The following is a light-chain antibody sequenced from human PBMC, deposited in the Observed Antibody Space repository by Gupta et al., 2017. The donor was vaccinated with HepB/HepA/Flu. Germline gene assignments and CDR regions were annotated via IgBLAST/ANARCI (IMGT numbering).Light chain of an antibody. CDR2: TND. CDR3: AVWDDSLNVAV. V-gene: IGLV1-44*01. CDR1: SSSIGINN. Sequence: QSVVTQPPSASGTPGQRVTISCSGRSSSIGINNVNWYQQFRGMAPKLLIYTNDQRPSGVPDRFSGSKSGTSASLAISGLQSEDEADYYCAVWDDSLNVAVFGGGTKLTVL. J-gene: IGLJ2*01.